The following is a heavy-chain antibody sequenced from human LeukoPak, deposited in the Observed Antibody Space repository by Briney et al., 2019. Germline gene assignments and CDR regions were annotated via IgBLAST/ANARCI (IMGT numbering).Heavy chain of an antibody. Sequence: ASVKVSCKASGYTFTGYYMHWVRQAPGQGLEWMGWINPNSGGTNYAQKFQGRVTMTRDTSISTAYMELSRLRSDDTAVYYCARGVFAPNNYYYYYYMDVWGKGTTATVSS. V-gene: IGHV1-2*02. CDR1: GYTFTGYY. CDR3: ARGVFAPNNYYYYYYMDV. CDR2: INPNSGGT. J-gene: IGHJ6*03. D-gene: IGHD2-8*01.